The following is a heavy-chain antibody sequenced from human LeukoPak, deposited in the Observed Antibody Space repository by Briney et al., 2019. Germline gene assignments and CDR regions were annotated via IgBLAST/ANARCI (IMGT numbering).Heavy chain of an antibody. CDR1: GGTFSSYA. Sequence: SVKVSCKASGGTFSSYAISWVRQAPGQGLEWMGGIIPIFGTANYAQKFQGRVTITTDESTSTAYMELSSLRSEDTAVYYCASHLGYSSGWYHFDYWGQGTLVTVSS. D-gene: IGHD6-19*01. V-gene: IGHV1-69*05. J-gene: IGHJ4*02. CDR3: ASHLGYSSGWYHFDY. CDR2: IIPIFGTA.